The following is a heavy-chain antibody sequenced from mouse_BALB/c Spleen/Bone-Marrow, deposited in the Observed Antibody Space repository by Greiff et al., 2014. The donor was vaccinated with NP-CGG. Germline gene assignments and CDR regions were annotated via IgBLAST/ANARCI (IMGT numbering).Heavy chain of an antibody. Sequence: VNLVESGPGLVAPSQSLSITCTVSGFSLTSYGVHWVRQPPGKGLEWLGVIWAGGSTNYNSALMSRLSISKDNSKSQVFLKMNSLQTDDTAMYYCARVTGTDWYFDVWGAGTTVTVSS. CDR2: IWAGGST. CDR1: GFSLTSYG. D-gene: IGHD4-1*01. CDR3: ARVTGTDWYFDV. J-gene: IGHJ1*01. V-gene: IGHV2-9*02.